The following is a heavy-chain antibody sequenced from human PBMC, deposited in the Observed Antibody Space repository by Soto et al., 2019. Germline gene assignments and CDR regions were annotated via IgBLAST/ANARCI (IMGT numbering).Heavy chain of an antibody. CDR2: IIPIFGTA. J-gene: IGHJ4*02. CDR1: GGTFSSYA. V-gene: IGHV1-69*01. D-gene: IGHD2-15*01. CDR3: ASQLYTLGGGDCSGYLGY. Sequence: QVQLVQSGAEVKKPGSSVKVSCKASGGTFSSYAISWVRQAPGQGLEWMGGIIPIFGTANYAQKFQGRVTITADESTSTAYMELSSLRSEDSAVYYCASQLYTLGGGDCSGYLGYWGQGTLVTVSS.